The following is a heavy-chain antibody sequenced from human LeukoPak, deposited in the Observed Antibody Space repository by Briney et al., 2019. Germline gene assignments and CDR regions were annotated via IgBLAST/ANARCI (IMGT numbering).Heavy chain of an antibody. J-gene: IGHJ4*02. CDR1: GFTVSSNY. CDR3: ARGGYCSSTSCYYFDY. V-gene: IGHV3-53*01. CDR2: IYSGGST. D-gene: IGHD2-2*01. Sequence: GGSLRLSCAASGFTVSSNYMSWVRQAPGTGLEWVSIIYSGGSTYYADSVKGRFTISRDNSRNTLFLQMNSLRAEDTAVYYCARGGYCSSTSCYYFDYWGQGTLVTVSS.